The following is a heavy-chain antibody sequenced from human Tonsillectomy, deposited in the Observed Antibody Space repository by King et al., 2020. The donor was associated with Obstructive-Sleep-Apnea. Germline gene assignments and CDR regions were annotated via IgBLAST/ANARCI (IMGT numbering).Heavy chain of an antibody. CDR1: GFTFSNYA. CDR2: ISYDGNNK. J-gene: IGHJ5*02. Sequence: HVQLVESGGGVVQPGRSLRLSCAASGFTFSNYAMHWVRQAPGKGLEWVAAISYDGNNKYYADSVKGRFTISRDNSKSMLHLQMNSLRPEDTAVFYCAREGGSDWFDPWGQGTLVTVSP. V-gene: IGHV3-30-3*01. CDR3: AREGGSDWFDP.